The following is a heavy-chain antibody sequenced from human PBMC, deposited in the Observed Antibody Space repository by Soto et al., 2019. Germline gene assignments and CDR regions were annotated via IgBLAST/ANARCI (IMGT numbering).Heavy chain of an antibody. V-gene: IGHV1-18*04. CDR3: ARDSWGLAVPDYPYSAMDV. CDR1: GYTFTSYG. J-gene: IGHJ6*02. Sequence: QVQLVQSGAEVKKPGASVRVSCEASGYTFTSYGISWVRQAAGQGLEWMGWISVYSGSTHYAQQLQGRVTMTTDRTTRGVSMELRSLRSDDTPVYYCARDSWGLAVPDYPYSAMDVWGQGTTVTAS. D-gene: IGHD6-19*01. CDR2: ISVYSGST.